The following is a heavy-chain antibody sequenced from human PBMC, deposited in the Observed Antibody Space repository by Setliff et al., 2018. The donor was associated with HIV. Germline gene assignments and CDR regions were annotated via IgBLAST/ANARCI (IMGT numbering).Heavy chain of an antibody. V-gene: IGHV1-69-2*01. CDR3: ATLDYYGSQTYNLALHY. J-gene: IGHJ4*02. Sequence: YTFTDYYMHWVQQAPGKGLEWMGRVDPKNGKTLYAENLRGRITITADTSTDTAYMELNSLRSEDTAMYYCATLDYYGSQTYNLALHYWGQGTLVTVSS. D-gene: IGHD3-10*01. CDR2: VDPKNGKT. CDR1: YTFTDYY.